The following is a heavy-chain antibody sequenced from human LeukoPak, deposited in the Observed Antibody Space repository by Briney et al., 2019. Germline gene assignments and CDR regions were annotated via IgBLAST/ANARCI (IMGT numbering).Heavy chain of an antibody. D-gene: IGHD3-3*01. CDR1: EFTFSNYA. J-gene: IGHJ3*02. CDR3: ARDRDYDFWSGPDAFDI. V-gene: IGHV3-23*01. CDR2: STGTGYST. Sequence: PGGSPRLSCAASEFTFSNYAMSWVRQAPGKGLEWVSGSTGTGYSTYYADSVKGRFTISRDNSKNTLYLQMNSLRAEDTAVYYCARDRDYDFWSGPDAFDIWGQGTMVTVSS.